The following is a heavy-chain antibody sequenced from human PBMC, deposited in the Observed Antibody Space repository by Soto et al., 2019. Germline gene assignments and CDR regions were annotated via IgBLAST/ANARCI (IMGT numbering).Heavy chain of an antibody. J-gene: IGHJ6*02. CDR3: ARHFPHGNDFWSGYYCLDV. CDR1: GYSFTSYW. D-gene: IGHD3-3*01. Sequence: RGESLQISCKGSGYSFTSYWIGWVRQMPGKGLEWMGIIYPGDSDTRYSPSFQGQVTISADKSISTAYLQWSSLKASDTAMYYCARHFPHGNDFWSGYYCLDVWGQGTTVTVSS. V-gene: IGHV5-51*01. CDR2: IYPGDSDT.